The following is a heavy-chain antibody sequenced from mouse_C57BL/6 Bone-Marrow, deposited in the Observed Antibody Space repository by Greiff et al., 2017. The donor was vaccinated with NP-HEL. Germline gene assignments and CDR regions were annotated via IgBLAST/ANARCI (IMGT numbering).Heavy chain of an antibody. Sequence: EVKLMESEGGLVQPGSSMKLSCTASGFTFSDYYMAWVRQVPEKGLEWVANINYDGSSTYYLDSLKSRFIISRDNAKNILYLQMSSLKSEDTATYYCARGSWSYYAMDYWGQGTSVTVSS. J-gene: IGHJ4*01. V-gene: IGHV5-16*01. CDR2: INYDGSST. CDR3: ARGSWSYYAMDY. CDR1: GFTFSDYY. D-gene: IGHD1-1*02.